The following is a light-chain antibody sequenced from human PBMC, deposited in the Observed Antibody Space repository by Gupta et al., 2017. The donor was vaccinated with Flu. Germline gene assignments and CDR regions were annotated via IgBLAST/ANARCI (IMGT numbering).Light chain of an antibody. CDR1: RSNIGNNY. V-gene: IGLV1-51*01. Sequence: QSVLTQPPSVSAAPGQSVTISCSGGRSNIGNNYVSWYQQIPGSAPKLLIYDNNNRPSGIPGRFSGTRSGTSATLAITGLQTGDEADYYCSTWDSKVAAWVFGGGTRLTVL. J-gene: IGLJ3*02. CDR2: DNN. CDR3: STWDSKVAAWV.